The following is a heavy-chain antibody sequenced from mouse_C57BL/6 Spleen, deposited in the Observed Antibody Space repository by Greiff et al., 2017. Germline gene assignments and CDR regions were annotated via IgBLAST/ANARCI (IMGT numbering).Heavy chain of an antibody. Sequence: EVKVVESGAELVRPGASVKLSCTASGFNIKDDYMHWVKQRPEQGLEWIGWIDPENGDTEYASKFQGKATITADTSSNTAYLQLSSLTSEDTAVYYCTTITTFDYWGQGTTLTVSS. CDR1: GFNIKDDY. CDR2: IDPENGDT. J-gene: IGHJ2*01. CDR3: TTITTFDY. V-gene: IGHV14-4*01. D-gene: IGHD1-1*01.